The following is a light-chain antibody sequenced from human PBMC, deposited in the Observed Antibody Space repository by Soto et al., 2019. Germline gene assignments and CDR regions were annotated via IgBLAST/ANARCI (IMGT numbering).Light chain of an antibody. Sequence: QSALTQPASVSGSPGQSINIYCTGTNSDVGGYDYVSWYKQYPGQAPKVIIYEVTYRPSGVSARFSGSKSGTTASLTISVLQTEDEADYYCSSFTNSNTRVFGGGTQLTVL. J-gene: IGLJ7*01. V-gene: IGLV2-14*01. CDR2: EVT. CDR1: NSDVGGYDY. CDR3: SSFTNSNTRV.